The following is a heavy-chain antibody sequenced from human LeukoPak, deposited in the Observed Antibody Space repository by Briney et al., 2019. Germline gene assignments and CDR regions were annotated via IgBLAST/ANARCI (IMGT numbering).Heavy chain of an antibody. CDR3: ARYSSSWYERSDYYYYGMDV. Sequence: SETLSLTCTVSGGSISSYYWSWIRQPPGKGLEWIGYIYYSGSTNYNPSLKSRVTISVDTSKNQFSLKLSSVTAADTAVYYCARYSSSWYERSDYYYYGMDVWGQGTTVTVSS. D-gene: IGHD6-13*01. CDR2: IYYSGST. J-gene: IGHJ6*02. CDR1: GGSISSYY. V-gene: IGHV4-59*01.